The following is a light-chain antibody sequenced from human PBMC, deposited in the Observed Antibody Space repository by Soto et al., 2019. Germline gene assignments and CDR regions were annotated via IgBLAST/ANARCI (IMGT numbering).Light chain of an antibody. CDR3: SSSTRSNTYMV. J-gene: IGLJ2*01. Sequence: QSALTQPASVSGSPGQSIAISCTGTSSDVGGYNYVSWYQQHPGKAPKLMIYDVTARPSGVSDRFSGSKSGNTASLTISGLQAEDEAHYYCSSSTRSNTYMVFGGGTKVTVL. CDR2: DVT. CDR1: SSDVGGYNY. V-gene: IGLV2-14*03.